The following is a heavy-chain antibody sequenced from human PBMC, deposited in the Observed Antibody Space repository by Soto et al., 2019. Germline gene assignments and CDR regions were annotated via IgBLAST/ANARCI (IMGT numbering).Heavy chain of an antibody. CDR2: ISYDGRNE. V-gene: IGHV3-30*18. CDR1: GFTFSSYG. CDR3: AKSIAVAAGWFDP. D-gene: IGHD6-19*01. J-gene: IGHJ5*02. Sequence: AGGSLRLSCAASGFTFSSYGMHWVRQAPGRGLEWLAFISYDGRNEYYADSEKGRFTISRDNSKNTLYLQMNSLRPEDTAVYYCAKSIAVAAGWFDPWGQGALVTVSS.